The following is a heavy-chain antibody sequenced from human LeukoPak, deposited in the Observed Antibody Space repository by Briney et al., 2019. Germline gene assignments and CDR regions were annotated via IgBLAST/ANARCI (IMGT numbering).Heavy chain of an antibody. CDR3: ATRPGSYPIDY. D-gene: IGHD3-10*01. CDR2: IYPGDSDT. V-gene: IGHV5-51*01. Sequence: GEALKISWKGSGYSFTSYWIGWVRQMPGKGLEWMGIIYPGDSDTRYSPSFQGQVTISADRSISTAYLQWSSLKASDSAMYYCATRPGSYPIDYWGQGTLVTVSS. CDR1: GYSFTSYW. J-gene: IGHJ4*02.